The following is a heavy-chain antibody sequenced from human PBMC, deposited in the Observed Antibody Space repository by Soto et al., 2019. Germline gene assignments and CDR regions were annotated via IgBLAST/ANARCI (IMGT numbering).Heavy chain of an antibody. CDR2: INAANGNT. V-gene: IGHV1-3*01. CDR3: AKEPAVAGMLALDF. CDR1: GYTFSNYI. D-gene: IGHD6-19*01. J-gene: IGHJ4*02. Sequence: QVQIVQSGAEVKKPGASVKISCKDSGYTFSNYITHWVRQAPGERLEWMGWINAANGNTKYSQKFQGSVTISRDTTATTIYMDLNSLRSEDTGVYYCAKEPAVAGMLALDFWGQGTLVTVSS.